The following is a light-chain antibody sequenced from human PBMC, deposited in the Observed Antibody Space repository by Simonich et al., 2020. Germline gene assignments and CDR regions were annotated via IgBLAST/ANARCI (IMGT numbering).Light chain of an antibody. CDR1: QSVLYSSNNKNY. CDR2: WAL. Sequence: DIVMTQSPDYLSVSLGERATINCKSRQSVLYSSNNKNYLALYHQKPGQPTKLLIYWALTREAGVPDRFSGSGSGTDFTLTISSLQAEDVAVYYCQQYYSTPYTFGQGTKLEIK. CDR3: QQYYSTPYT. V-gene: IGKV4-1*01. J-gene: IGKJ2*01.